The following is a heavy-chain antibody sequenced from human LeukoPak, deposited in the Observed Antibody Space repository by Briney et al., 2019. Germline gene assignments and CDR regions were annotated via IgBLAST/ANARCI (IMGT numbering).Heavy chain of an antibody. V-gene: IGHV3-23*01. CDR2: MSGRGDTS. J-gene: IGHJ4*02. CDR3: AKLAGIRGWFVYYFDY. Sequence: SGGSLRLSCAASGFTFGTHAMTWVRQAPGKGLEWVSGMSGRGDTSYYADSVKGRFTISRDNPKNTLFLQMNSLRAEDTAVYYCAKLAGIRGWFVYYFDYWGQGTLVTVS. CDR1: GFTFGTHA. D-gene: IGHD6-19*01.